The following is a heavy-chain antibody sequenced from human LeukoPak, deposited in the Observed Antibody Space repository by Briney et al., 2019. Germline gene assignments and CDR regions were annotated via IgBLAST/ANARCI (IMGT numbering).Heavy chain of an antibody. J-gene: IGHJ4*02. V-gene: IGHV4-38-2*02. D-gene: IGHD4-23*01. Sequence: KPSETLSLTCTVSGYSISTGYYWDWIRQPPGKGLEWIGTFYHGGSTYYNPSLKSRVTISVDTSKNQFSLKLNSVTAADTAVYYCARDRLRWPKIDYWGQGTLVTVSS. CDR3: ARDRLRWPKIDY. CDR1: GYSISTGYY. CDR2: FYHGGST.